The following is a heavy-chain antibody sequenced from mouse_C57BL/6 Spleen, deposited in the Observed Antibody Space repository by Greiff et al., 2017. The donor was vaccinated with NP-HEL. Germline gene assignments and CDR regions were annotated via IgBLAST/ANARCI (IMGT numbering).Heavy chain of an antibody. Sequence: VQLQQSGAELVRPGASVTLSCKASGYTFTDYEMHWVKQTPVHGLEWIGAIDPETGGTAYNQKFKGKAILTADKSSSTAYMELRSLTSEDSAFYCCTRGLGRRWWFDVWGTGTTVTVSS. D-gene: IGHD4-1*01. V-gene: IGHV1-15*01. CDR3: TRGLGRRWWFDV. J-gene: IGHJ1*03. CDR2: IDPETGGT. CDR1: GYTFTDYE.